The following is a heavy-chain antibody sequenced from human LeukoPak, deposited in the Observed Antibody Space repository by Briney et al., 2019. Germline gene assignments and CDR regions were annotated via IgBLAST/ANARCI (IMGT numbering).Heavy chain of an antibody. CDR1: GFTFSSYA. Sequence: PGGSLRLSCAASGFTFSSYAMSWVRQAPGKGLEWVSTISGSGGRTYYADSVKGRFTISRDNSKNTLYLQMNSLRAEDTAVYYCARSFWEVFGMDVWGQGTTVTVSS. D-gene: IGHD3-10*01. V-gene: IGHV3-23*01. J-gene: IGHJ6*02. CDR2: ISGSGGRT. CDR3: ARSFWEVFGMDV.